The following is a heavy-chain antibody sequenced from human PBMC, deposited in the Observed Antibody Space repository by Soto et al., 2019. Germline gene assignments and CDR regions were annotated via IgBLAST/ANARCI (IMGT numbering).Heavy chain of an antibody. CDR3: ASSIAARGGWFDP. V-gene: IGHV3-30-3*01. CDR2: ISYDGSNK. J-gene: IGHJ5*02. Sequence: QVQLVESGGGVVQPGRSLRLSCAASGFTFSSYAMHWVRQAPGKELEWVAVISYDGSNKYYADSVKGRFTISRDNSKNTLYLQMNSLRAEDTAVYYCASSIAARGGWFDPWGQGTLVTVSS. CDR1: GFTFSSYA. D-gene: IGHD6-6*01.